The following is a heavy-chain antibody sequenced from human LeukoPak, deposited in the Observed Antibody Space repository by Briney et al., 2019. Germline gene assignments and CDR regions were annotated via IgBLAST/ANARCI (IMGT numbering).Heavy chain of an antibody. J-gene: IGHJ4*02. Sequence: ASVKVSCKASGYTFTDHGIIWVRQAPGEGLEWMGWISTYSASHGSTSYAQNFQGRLTMSTDTPTSTAYMELRSLTSDDTAVYYCARDLGDGPTPFCHYWGQGTLVTVSS. D-gene: IGHD3-3*01. CDR1: GYTFTDHG. CDR3: ARDLGDGPTPFCHY. V-gene: IGHV1-18*01. CDR2: ISTYSASHGST.